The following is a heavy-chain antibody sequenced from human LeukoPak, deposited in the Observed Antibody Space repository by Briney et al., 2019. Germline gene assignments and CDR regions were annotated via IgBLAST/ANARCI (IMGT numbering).Heavy chain of an antibody. CDR1: GFTFNSYW. Sequence: PGGYLRLSCAASGFTFNSYWMNWVRQAPGKGLEWVASLSLDGSEKYYVGSVKGRFTISRDNAQKSLYLRMNSLRAEDTAVYYCARDSEKSSSFAFDIWGQGTMVTVSS. CDR2: LSLDGSEK. V-gene: IGHV3-7*01. D-gene: IGHD6-13*01. CDR3: ARDSEKSSSFAFDI. J-gene: IGHJ3*02.